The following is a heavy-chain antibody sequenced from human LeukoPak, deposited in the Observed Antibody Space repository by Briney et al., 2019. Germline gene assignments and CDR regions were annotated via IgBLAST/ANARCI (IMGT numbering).Heavy chain of an antibody. D-gene: IGHD6-13*01. CDR1: GGSFSGYY. Sequence: SETLSLTCAVYGGSFSGYYWSWIRQPPGKGLEWIGEINHSGSTNYNPSLKSRVTISVDTSKNQFSLKLSSVTAADTAVYYCARGVYSSSWAPFDYWGQGNLVTVSS. CDR2: INHSGST. CDR3: ARGVYSSSWAPFDY. J-gene: IGHJ4*02. V-gene: IGHV4-34*01.